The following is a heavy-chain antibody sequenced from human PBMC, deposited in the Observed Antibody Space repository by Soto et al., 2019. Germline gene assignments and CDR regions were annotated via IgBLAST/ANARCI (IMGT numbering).Heavy chain of an antibody. D-gene: IGHD3-16*01. CDR2: GFYRGDI. Sequence: QQQLQESGPRLVKSSETLSLTCSVSGGSVSSSYYYWAWIRQAPGKGLEWIGGGFYRGDIHYNTALRSRGTISIDTSKNHFSLNLTSVTAADTAIYYCARSEMFVGLLTANFEYWGQGTLVTVSS. CDR3: ARSEMFVGLLTANFEY. CDR1: GGSVSSSYYY. J-gene: IGHJ4*02. V-gene: IGHV4-39*02.